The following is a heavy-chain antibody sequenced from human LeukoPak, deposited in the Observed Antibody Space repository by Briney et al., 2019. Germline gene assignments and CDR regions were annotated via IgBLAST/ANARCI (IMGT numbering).Heavy chain of an antibody. J-gene: IGHJ4*02. CDR3: ARENAEWLIDY. CDR2: IYYSGNT. Sequence: SQTLSLTCSVSGGSISSGVYYWSWIRQPPGKGLEWIGYIYYSGNTYYNPSLKSRVTISVDTSKNQFSLKLSSVTAADTAVYYCARENAEWLIDYWGQGALVTVSS. CDR1: GGSISSGVYY. D-gene: IGHD3-3*01. V-gene: IGHV4-30-4*08.